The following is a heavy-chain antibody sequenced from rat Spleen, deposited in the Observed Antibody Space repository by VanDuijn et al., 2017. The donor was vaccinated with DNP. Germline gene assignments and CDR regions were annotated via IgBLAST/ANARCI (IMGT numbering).Heavy chain of an antibody. V-gene: IGHV5-58*01. Sequence: EVQVVETGGGLVQPGKSLKLSCIASGFTFSSYWMYWIRQAPGKGLEWLSSINTDGGSTYYPDSVKGRFTISRDNAKSIPNLQMNSLRSEDTATYYCTTRRGHWGQGVMATVSS. CDR2: INTDGGST. CDR1: GFTFSSYW. CDR3: TTRRGH. D-gene: IGHD1-11*01. J-gene: IGHJ2*01.